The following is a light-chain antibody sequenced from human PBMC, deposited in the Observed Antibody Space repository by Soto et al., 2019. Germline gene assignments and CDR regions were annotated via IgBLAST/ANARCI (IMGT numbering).Light chain of an antibody. CDR3: LQSTHLTPT. Sequence: DVVMTQTPLSLSVTPGQPASISCNSSQILLHIAGQTHLFWYLQKQGQSPHXLIYEVSNRFSGVPDRFSGGVSGTDDTMKISRVEEEDGCMYYCLQSTHLTPTFGQGTRLEIK. V-gene: IGKV2D-29*02. J-gene: IGKJ5*01. CDR1: QILLHIAGQTH. CDR2: EVS.